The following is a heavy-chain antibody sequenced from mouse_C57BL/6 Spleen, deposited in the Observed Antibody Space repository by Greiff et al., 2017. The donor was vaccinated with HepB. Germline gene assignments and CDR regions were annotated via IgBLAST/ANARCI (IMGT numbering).Heavy chain of an antibody. Sequence: VQLQQSGAELVRPGASVKLSCKASGYTFTDYYINWVKQRPGQGLEWIARIYPGSGNTYYNEKFKGKATLTAEKSSSTAYMQLSSLTSEDSAVYVCARWSFYDYAMDYWGQGTSVTVSS. CDR2: IYPGSGNT. D-gene: IGHD1-1*01. J-gene: IGHJ4*01. CDR3: ARWSFYDYAMDY. V-gene: IGHV1-76*01. CDR1: GYTFTDYY.